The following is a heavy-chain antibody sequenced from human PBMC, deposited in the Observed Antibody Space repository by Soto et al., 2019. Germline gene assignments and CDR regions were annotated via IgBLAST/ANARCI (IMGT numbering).Heavy chain of an antibody. CDR3: ARVADYDILTGYFPHGAFDI. CDR1: GFTFSSYS. D-gene: IGHD3-9*01. V-gene: IGHV3-21*01. Sequence: GGSLRLSSAASGFTFSSYSMNWVRQAPGKGLEWVSSISSSSSYIYYADSVKGRFTISRDNAKNSLYLQMNSLRAEDTAVYYCARVADYDILTGYFPHGAFDIWGQGTMVTVSS. J-gene: IGHJ3*02. CDR2: ISSSSSYI.